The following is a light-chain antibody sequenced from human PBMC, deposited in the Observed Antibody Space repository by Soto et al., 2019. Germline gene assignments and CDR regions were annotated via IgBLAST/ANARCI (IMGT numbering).Light chain of an antibody. CDR3: QEYNNWRPIT. CDR2: GAS. CDR1: QSISSK. V-gene: IGKV3-15*01. Sequence: IVMTQSPATLSVSPGERATLSCRASQSISSKLAWYQQKPGQAPRLLIYGASTSATGIRVRFSGSGSGTEFTLTITSMQPEDFAVSYYQEYNNWRPITFGGGTKVEIK. J-gene: IGKJ4*01.